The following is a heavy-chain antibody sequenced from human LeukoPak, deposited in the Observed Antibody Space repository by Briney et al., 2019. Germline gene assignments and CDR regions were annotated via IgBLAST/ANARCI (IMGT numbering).Heavy chain of an antibody. V-gene: IGHV4-34*01. CDR1: GGSFSGYY. CDR3: ASRLSGDKAAAGTSERVHWFDP. Sequence: SETLSLTCAVYGGSFSGYYWSWIRQPPGKGLEWIGEINHSGSTNYNPSLKSRVTISVDTSKNQFSLKLSSVTAADTAVYYCASRLSGDKAAAGTSERVHWFDPWGQGTLVTVSS. J-gene: IGHJ5*02. CDR2: INHSGST. D-gene: IGHD6-13*01.